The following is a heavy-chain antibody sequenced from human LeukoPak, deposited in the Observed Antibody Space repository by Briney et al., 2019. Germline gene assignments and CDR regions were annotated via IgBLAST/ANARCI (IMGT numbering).Heavy chain of an antibody. J-gene: IGHJ3*02. V-gene: IGHV4-39*02. CDR1: GGSISSSSYY. Sequence: SQTLSLTCSVSGGSISSSSYYWGWIRQPPGKGLEWIGSIYYSGSTYYNPSLKSRVTISVDTSKNQFSLKLSSVTAADTAVYYCARDRDIANAFDIWGQGTMVTVSS. CDR2: IYYSGST. CDR3: ARDRDIANAFDI. D-gene: IGHD2-15*01.